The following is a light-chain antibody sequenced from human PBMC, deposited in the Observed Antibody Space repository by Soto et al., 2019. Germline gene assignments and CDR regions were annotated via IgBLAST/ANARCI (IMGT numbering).Light chain of an antibody. Sequence: ESVLTHSPGTLSFSPGERATLSCRASQTVGRTLAWYQQKPGQAPRLLIFATSRRATDIQDRFSGSGSGTDFTLAIRRLEPEDFAVYYCHQFGYSPRTFGQGTKVDIK. V-gene: IGKV3-20*01. CDR2: ATS. J-gene: IGKJ1*01. CDR3: HQFGYSPRT. CDR1: QTVGRT.